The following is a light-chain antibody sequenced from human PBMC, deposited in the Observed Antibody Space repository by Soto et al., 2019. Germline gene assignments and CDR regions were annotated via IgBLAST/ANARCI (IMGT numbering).Light chain of an antibody. V-gene: IGKV3-15*01. Sequence: VMTQAPATLSVSPGERATLSCRASQSINNNVAWYQLKVGQAPRLLIYGASTRATGIPARFSGSGSGTEFTLTISSLQSEDFAEYHCQQYNNWPHPFGQGTKVEF. CDR2: GAS. J-gene: IGKJ1*01. CDR1: QSINNN. CDR3: QQYNNWPHP.